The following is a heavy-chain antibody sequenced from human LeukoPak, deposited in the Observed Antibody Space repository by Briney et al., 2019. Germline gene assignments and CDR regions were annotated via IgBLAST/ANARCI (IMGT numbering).Heavy chain of an antibody. Sequence: GESLKISCKGSGYSFTTYWIAWVRQMPGKGPEWMGIIYPGDSDIGYSPSFQGQVTISVDKSISTAYLQWSSLKASDTAMYYCARRAYSGYEFDYWGQGTLVTVSS. V-gene: IGHV5-51*01. CDR2: IYPGDSDI. CDR1: GYSFTTYW. J-gene: IGHJ4*02. D-gene: IGHD5-12*01. CDR3: ARRAYSGYEFDY.